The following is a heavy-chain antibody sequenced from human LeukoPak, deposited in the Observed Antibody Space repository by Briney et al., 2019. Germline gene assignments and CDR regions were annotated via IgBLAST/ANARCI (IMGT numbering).Heavy chain of an antibody. D-gene: IGHD3-10*01. V-gene: IGHV4-39*07. J-gene: IGHJ4*02. CDR2: IYYSGST. CDR3: ARDAHLSYGSGSYYDY. Sequence: SETLSLTCTVSGGSISSSSYYWGWIRQPPGKGLEWIGSIYYSGSTYYNPSLKSRVTMSVDTSKNQFSLKLSSVTAADTAVYYCARDAHLSYGSGSYYDYWGQGTLVTVSS. CDR1: GGSISSSSYY.